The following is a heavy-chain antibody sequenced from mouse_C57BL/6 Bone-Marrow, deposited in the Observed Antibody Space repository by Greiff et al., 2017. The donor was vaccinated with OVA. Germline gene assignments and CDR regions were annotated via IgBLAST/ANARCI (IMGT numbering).Heavy chain of an antibody. CDR1: GFNIKDDY. D-gene: IGHD1-1*01. Sequence: DVHLVESGAELVRPGASVKLSCTASGFNIKDDYMHWVKQRPEQGLEWIGWIDPENGDTEYASKFQGKATITADTSSNTAYLQLSSLTSEDTAVYYCTYGSYYYGSSYHYAMDYWGQGTSVTVSS. CDR2: IDPENGDT. J-gene: IGHJ4*01. CDR3: TYGSYYYGSSYHYAMDY. V-gene: IGHV14-4*01.